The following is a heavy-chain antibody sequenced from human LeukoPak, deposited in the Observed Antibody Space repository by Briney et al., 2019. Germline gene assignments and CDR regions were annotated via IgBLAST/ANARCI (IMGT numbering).Heavy chain of an antibody. V-gene: IGHV3-23*01. CDR1: GFTFSSYA. Sequence: GGSLRLSCAASGFTFSSYAMSWVRQAPGKGLEWVSAISGSGGSTYYADSVKGRFTISRDNSKNTLYLQMSSLRAEDTAVYYCAKGGWGSTSHFDYWGQGTLVTVSS. J-gene: IGHJ4*02. D-gene: IGHD7-27*01. CDR2: ISGSGGST. CDR3: AKGGWGSTSHFDY.